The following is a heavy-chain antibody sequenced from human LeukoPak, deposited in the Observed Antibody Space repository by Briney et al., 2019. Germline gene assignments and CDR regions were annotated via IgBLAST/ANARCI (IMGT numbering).Heavy chain of an antibody. CDR3: ARDRRNYYDSSGGRDY. D-gene: IGHD3-22*01. Sequence: SETLSLTCAVYGGSFSGYHWSWIRQPPGKGLEWIGEINHSGSTNYNPSLKSRVTISVDTSKNQFSLKLSSVTAADTAVYYCARDRRNYYDSSGGRDYWGQGTLVTVSS. J-gene: IGHJ4*02. CDR1: GGSFSGYH. CDR2: INHSGST. V-gene: IGHV4-34*01.